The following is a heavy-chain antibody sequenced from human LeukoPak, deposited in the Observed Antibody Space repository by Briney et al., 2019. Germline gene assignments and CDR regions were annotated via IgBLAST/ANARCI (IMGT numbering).Heavy chain of an antibody. J-gene: IGHJ4*02. D-gene: IGHD3-16*02. Sequence: GGSLRLSCEASGFTLRSYRMNWVRQAQGKGLEGVSYISSSSSTIYYADSVKGRFTISRDNAKNSLYLQMNSLRDEDTAVYYCARAPYYDYVWGSYRSPFDYWGQGTLVTVSS. CDR2: ISSSSSTI. CDR1: GFTLRSYR. V-gene: IGHV3-48*02. CDR3: ARAPYYDYVWGSYRSPFDY.